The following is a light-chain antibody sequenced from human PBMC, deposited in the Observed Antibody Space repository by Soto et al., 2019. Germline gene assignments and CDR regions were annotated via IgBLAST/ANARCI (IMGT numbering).Light chain of an antibody. J-gene: IGKJ4*01. V-gene: IGKV3-20*01. CDR2: GAS. Sequence: EIVLTQSPGTLSLSPGETTTLSCRASQSVGRNFLAWYQQKPGRAPRLLIHGASYRATGVPDRFSGSGSETYFFLTIISLEPEDFAVYYCHQYAASPCALGGATKVE. CDR1: QSVGRNF. CDR3: HQYAASPCA.